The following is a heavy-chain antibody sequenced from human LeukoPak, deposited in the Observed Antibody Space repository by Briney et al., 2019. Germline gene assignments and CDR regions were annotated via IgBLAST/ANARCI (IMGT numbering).Heavy chain of an antibody. Sequence: GGSLRLSCAASGFTFSSYSMNWVRQAPGKGLEWVSSISSSSSYISYTDSVRGRFTISRDNAKTSLYLQMNSLRAEDTAVYYCARLIEYSSSSLVPDYYYYGMDVWGQGTTVTVSS. CDR3: ARLIEYSSSSLVPDYYYYGMDV. J-gene: IGHJ6*02. V-gene: IGHV3-21*01. CDR1: GFTFSSYS. D-gene: IGHD6-6*01. CDR2: ISSSSSYI.